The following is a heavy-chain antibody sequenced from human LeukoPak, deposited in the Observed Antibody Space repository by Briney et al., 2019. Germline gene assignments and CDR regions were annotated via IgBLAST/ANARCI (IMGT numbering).Heavy chain of an antibody. CDR3: GLYYDSRGYY. CDR2: ISGSGGST. V-gene: IGHV3-23*01. Sequence: PGGSLRLSCAASGFTFSDFVMRWVRQAPGKGLEWVSSISGSGGSTYYADSVKGRFTISRDNPKNTLYLQMNSLRAEDTAVYYCGLYYDSRGYYWGQGTLVSVSS. CDR1: GFTFSDFV. D-gene: IGHD3-22*01. J-gene: IGHJ4*01.